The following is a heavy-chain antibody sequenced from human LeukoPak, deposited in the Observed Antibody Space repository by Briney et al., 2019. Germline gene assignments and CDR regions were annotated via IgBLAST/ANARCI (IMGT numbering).Heavy chain of an antibody. Sequence: ASVKVSCKASGYTFTSYGISWVRQAPGQGLEWMGWISAYNGNTNYAQKLQGRVTVTTDTSTSTAYMELRSLRSDDTAVYYCARDLGYCSSTSCPGWFDPWGQGTLVTVSS. CDR3: ARDLGYCSSTSCPGWFDP. V-gene: IGHV1-18*01. CDR2: ISAYNGNT. CDR1: GYTFTSYG. D-gene: IGHD2-2*01. J-gene: IGHJ5*02.